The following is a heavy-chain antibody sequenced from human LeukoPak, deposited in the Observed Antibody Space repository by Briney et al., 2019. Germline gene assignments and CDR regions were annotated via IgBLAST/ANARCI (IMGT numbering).Heavy chain of an antibody. D-gene: IGHD3-22*01. V-gene: IGHV4-34*01. CDR3: ARDLSSVPNYYDSSGYYQHPPFDY. CDR1: GGSFSGYY. J-gene: IGHJ4*02. Sequence: SETLSLTCAVYGGSFSGYYWSWIRQPPGKGLEWIGEINHSGSTNYNPSLKSRGTISVDTSKNQFSLKLSSVTAADTAVYYCARDLSSVPNYYDSSGYYQHPPFDYWGQGTLVTVSS. CDR2: INHSGST.